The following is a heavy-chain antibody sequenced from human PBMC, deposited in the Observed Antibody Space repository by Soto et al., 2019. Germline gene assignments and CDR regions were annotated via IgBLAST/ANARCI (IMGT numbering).Heavy chain of an antibody. CDR3: ARQEGNWFDP. V-gene: IGHV4-39*01. J-gene: IGHJ5*02. CDR2: IYYSGST. CDR1: GGSISISSYY. Sequence: PSEALAVTCTFSGGSISISSYYWGWIRQPPGKGLEWIGSIYYSGSTYYNPSLKSRVTISVDTSKKQFSLKLSSVTAADTAVYYCARQEGNWFDPWGQGTMVTVSS.